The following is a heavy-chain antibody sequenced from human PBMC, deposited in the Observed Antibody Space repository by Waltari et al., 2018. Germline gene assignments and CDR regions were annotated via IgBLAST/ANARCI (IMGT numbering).Heavy chain of an antibody. Sequence: QVQLQQCGAGLLNPSETLSLTCVVSGGSVSVYAVSWLRQPPGTGLERIGEINHSGRTNYNPSLKSRVTISIDTSKLQFSLKLRSVTVADTAVYYCARANTIFGVIRTWYYMDVWGKGTPVTVSS. V-gene: IGHV4-34*01. D-gene: IGHD3-3*01. CDR1: GGSVSVYA. CDR3: ARANTIFGVIRTWYYMDV. CDR2: INHSGRT. J-gene: IGHJ6*03.